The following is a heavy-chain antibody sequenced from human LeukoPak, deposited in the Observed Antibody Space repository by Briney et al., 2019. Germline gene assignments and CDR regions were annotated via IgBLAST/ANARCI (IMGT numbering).Heavy chain of an antibody. CDR1: GGSFSGYY. D-gene: IGHD3/OR15-3a*01. V-gene: IGHV4-34*01. Sequence: PSETLSLTCAVYGGSFSGYYWSWIRQPPGKGLEWIGEINHSGSTYYNPSLKSRVTISVDTSKNQFSLKLSSVTAADTAVYYCARDGQVDLDYWGQGTLVTVSS. J-gene: IGHJ4*02. CDR3: ARDGQVDLDY. CDR2: INHSGST.